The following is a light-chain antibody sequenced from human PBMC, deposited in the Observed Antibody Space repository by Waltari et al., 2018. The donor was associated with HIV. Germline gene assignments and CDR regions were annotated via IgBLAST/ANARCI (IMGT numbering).Light chain of an antibody. J-gene: IGLJ3*02. CDR3: QAWDSSTVV. CDR1: KLGDKY. V-gene: IGLV3-1*01. Sequence: SYELTQPPSVSVSPGQTASIACSGDKLGDKYACWYQQRPGQSPVLVIYQDNKRPSGIPERISGSNSGNTATLTLSGTQAMDEADYYCQAWDSSTVVFGGGTKLTVL. CDR2: QDN.